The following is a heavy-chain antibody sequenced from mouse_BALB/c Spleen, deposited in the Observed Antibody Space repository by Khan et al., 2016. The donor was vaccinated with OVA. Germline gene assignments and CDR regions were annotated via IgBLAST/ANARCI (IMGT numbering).Heavy chain of an antibody. CDR3: ARADYGNYREAMDY. Sequence: QVQLKQSGPGLVAPSQSLSITCTVSGFSLTGYGVNWVRQPPGKGLEWLGMIWGDGNTDYNSALKSRLSISKDNSKSQVFLKMNSLQTDDTAMYYCARADYGNYREAMDYWGQGTSVTVSS. CDR1: GFSLTGYG. V-gene: IGHV2-6-7*01. J-gene: IGHJ4*01. CDR2: IWGDGNT. D-gene: IGHD2-1*01.